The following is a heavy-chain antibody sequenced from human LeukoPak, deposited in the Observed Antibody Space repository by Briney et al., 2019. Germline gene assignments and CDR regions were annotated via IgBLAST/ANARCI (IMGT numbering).Heavy chain of an antibody. J-gene: IGHJ4*02. CDR2: ISYSAYT. D-gene: IGHD3-3*01. CDR3: ARGRYYDFWSGYYYYFDY. Sequence: SETLSLTCAVYGGSFSGYYWSWIRQPPGKGLEWIGYISYSAYTYYNPSLKSRVTISVDTSKNQFSLRLSSVTAADTAVYYCARGRYYDFWSGYYYYFDYWGQGTLVTVSS. CDR1: GGSFSGYY. V-gene: IGHV4-34*01.